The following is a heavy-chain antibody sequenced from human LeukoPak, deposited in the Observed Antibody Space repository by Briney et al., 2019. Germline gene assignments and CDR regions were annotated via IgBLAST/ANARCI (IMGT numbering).Heavy chain of an antibody. CDR3: ARDLAAITTGSHNWFDP. CDR1: GGTFSSYA. CDR2: INPKSGGT. Sequence: GASAKVSCKASGGTFSSYAISWVRQAPGQGLEWMGWINPKSGGTDYAQKFQGRVTMTRDTSINTAFMELSRLTSDDTAVYYCARDLAAITTGSHNWFDPWGQGTLVTVSS. V-gene: IGHV1-2*02. D-gene: IGHD3-22*01. J-gene: IGHJ5*02.